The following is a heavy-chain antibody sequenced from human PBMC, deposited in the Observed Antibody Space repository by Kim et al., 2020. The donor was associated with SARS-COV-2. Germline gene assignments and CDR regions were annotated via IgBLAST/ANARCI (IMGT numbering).Heavy chain of an antibody. J-gene: IGHJ4*02. V-gene: IGHV3-48*03. CDR3: ARGGGPYYDSSGYLL. Sequence: GWSLRLSCAASGFTFSSYEMNWVRQAPGKGLEWVSYISSSGSTIYYADSVKGRFTISRDNAKNSLYLQMNSLRAEDTAVYYCARGGGPYYDSSGYLLWGQGTLVTVSS. CDR2: ISSSGSTI. CDR1: GFTFSSYE. D-gene: IGHD3-22*01.